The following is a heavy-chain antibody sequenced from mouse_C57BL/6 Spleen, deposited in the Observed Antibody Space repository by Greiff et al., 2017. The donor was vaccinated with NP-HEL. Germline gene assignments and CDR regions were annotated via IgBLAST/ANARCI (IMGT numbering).Heavy chain of an antibody. Sequence: VQLQQPGAELVKPGASVKLSCKASGYTFTSYWMHWVKQRPGRGLEWIGEIDPSDSYTNYNQKFKGKSTLTVDKSSSTAYMQLSSLTSEDSAVYYCARGDYYGSSYDYYAMDYWGQGTSVTVSS. J-gene: IGHJ4*01. D-gene: IGHD1-1*01. CDR3: ARGDYYGSSYDYYAMDY. V-gene: IGHV1-69*01. CDR1: GYTFTSYW. CDR2: IDPSDSYT.